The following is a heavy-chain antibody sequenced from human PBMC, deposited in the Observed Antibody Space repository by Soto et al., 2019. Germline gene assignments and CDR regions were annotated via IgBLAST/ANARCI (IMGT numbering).Heavy chain of an antibody. J-gene: IGHJ4*01. CDR3: ANPNSGHDGPYFDY. CDR1: GGTFSSYA. V-gene: IGHV1-69*13. D-gene: IGHD6-19*01. CDR2: IIPIFGTA. Sequence: SVKVSCKASGGTFSSYASNWVRQAPGQGLEWMGGIIPIFGTANYAQKFQARVTITADESTSTGYMELSSLRSEDTAVYYCANPNSGHDGPYFDYWGQGTLVTFCS.